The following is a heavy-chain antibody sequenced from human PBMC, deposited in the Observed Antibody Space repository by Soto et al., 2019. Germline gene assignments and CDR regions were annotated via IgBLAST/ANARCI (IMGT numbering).Heavy chain of an antibody. CDR2: ISGSGGST. CDR1: GFTFSSYA. J-gene: IGHJ4*02. D-gene: IGHD3-22*01. V-gene: IGHV3-23*01. CDR3: AKDTHYYDSSGYPNYFDY. Sequence: EVQLLESGGGLVQPGGSLRLSCAASGFTFSSYAMSWVRQAPGKGLEWVSAISGSGGSTYYADSVKGRFTISRDNSKNTLYLQMNSLRAEDKAVYYCAKDTHYYDSSGYPNYFDYWGQGTLVTVSS.